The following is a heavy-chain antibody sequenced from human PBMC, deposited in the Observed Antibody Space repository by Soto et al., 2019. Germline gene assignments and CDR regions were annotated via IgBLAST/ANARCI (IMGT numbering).Heavy chain of an antibody. Sequence: QVTLRESGHVRVRPTETLTLTCTVSGFSLTDTRVGVSWIRQPPGKALEWLAHIFSPGEISYTTSLRSRLTISKDTAKSQVVLSLANMGPMDTAAYFCARVRKTAVNYYYFGMDVWGQGTSVTVSS. V-gene: IGHV2-26*01. CDR2: IFSPGEI. D-gene: IGHD2-21*02. CDR3: ARVRKTAVNYYYFGMDV. J-gene: IGHJ6*02. CDR1: GFSLTDTRVG.